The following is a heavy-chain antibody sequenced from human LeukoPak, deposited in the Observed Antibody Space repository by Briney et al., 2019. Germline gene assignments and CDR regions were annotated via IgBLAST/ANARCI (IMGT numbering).Heavy chain of an antibody. V-gene: IGHV3-7*01. CDR3: ATRNNGCPYH. D-gene: IGHD5-24*01. CDR2: IKQDGSEE. CDR1: GFTFTTYW. Sequence: GGSLRLSCAASGFTFTTYWMMWVRQAPGKGLERVAKIKQDGSEEYYVDSVRGRFTISRDNAKNSVYLQMNSLRAEDTAVYYCATRNNGCPYHWGQGTLVTVSS. J-gene: IGHJ4*02.